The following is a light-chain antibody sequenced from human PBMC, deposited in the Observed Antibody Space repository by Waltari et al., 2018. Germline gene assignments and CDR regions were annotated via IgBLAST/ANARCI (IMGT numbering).Light chain of an antibody. CDR1: NIGTQS. CDR2: EDT. J-gene: IGLJ3*02. CDR3: QVWDSSTDHWV. Sequence: SYELAQPPSVSVAPGKTASFTCGGHNIGTQSVHWYQQKPGQAPALVIYEDTDRPSGIPERFSGSNAGNTATLTISRVEAGDEADYYCQVWDSSTDHWVFGGGTKLTVL. V-gene: IGLV3-21*04.